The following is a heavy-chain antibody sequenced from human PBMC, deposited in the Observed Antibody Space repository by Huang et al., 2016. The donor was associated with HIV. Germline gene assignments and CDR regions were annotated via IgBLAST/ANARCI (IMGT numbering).Heavy chain of an antibody. J-gene: IGHJ4*02. CDR3: ARDRGAVAGTSPGY. Sequence: QVQLVQSGAEVKKPGASVKVSCTASGYTFTRYGSSWVRQGPGQGVEWMGWISAYNGHTNDAQKLQGRVTMTTETSTSTAYMELRGLRSDDTAVYYCARDRGAVAGTSPGYWGQGTLVTVSS. CDR2: ISAYNGHT. D-gene: IGHD6-19*01. V-gene: IGHV1-18*01. CDR1: GYTFTRYG.